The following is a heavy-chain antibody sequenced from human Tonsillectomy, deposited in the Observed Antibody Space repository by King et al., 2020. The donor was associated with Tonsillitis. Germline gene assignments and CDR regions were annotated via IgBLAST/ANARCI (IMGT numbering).Heavy chain of an antibody. CDR3: RGVSYDYVWGSYRDAFDI. J-gene: IGHJ3*02. CDR1: GFTFSSYA. D-gene: IGHD3-16*02. CDR2: ISYDGSNK. Sequence: VQLVESGGGVVQPGRSLRLSCAASGFTFSSYAMHWVRQAPGKGLEWVAVISYDGSNKYYADSVKGRFTISRDNSKNTLYLQMNSLRAEDTAVYYCRGVSYDYVWGSYRDAFDIWGQGTMVTVSS. V-gene: IGHV3-30*01.